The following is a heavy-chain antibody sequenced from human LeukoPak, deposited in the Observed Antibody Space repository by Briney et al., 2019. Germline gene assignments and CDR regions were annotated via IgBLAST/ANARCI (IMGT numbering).Heavy chain of an antibody. CDR2: MNPNSGNT. D-gene: IGHD6-13*01. CDR3: AREESSWYQLTDY. J-gene: IGHJ4*02. Sequence: ASVKVSCKASGYTFTSYDINWVRQATGQGLEWMGWMNPNSGNTGYAQKFQGRVTMTRNTSISTAYMELRSLRSDDTAVYYCAREESSWYQLTDYWGQGTLVTVSS. V-gene: IGHV1-8*01. CDR1: GYTFTSYD.